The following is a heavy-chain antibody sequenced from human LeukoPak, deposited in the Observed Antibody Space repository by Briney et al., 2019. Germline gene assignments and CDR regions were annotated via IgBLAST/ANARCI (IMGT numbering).Heavy chain of an antibody. CDR3: ARDRTTVTTGYYGMDV. J-gene: IGHJ6*02. CDR1: GYTFTGYY. Sequence: GASVKVSCKASGYTFTGYYMHWVRQAPGQGLEWMGGSNPNTGVTNYAQKFQGRVTLTRDTSITTAYMELTRLRSDDTAVYYCARDRTTVTTGYYGMDVWGQGTTVTVSS. V-gene: IGHV1-2*02. D-gene: IGHD4-17*01. CDR2: SNPNTGVT.